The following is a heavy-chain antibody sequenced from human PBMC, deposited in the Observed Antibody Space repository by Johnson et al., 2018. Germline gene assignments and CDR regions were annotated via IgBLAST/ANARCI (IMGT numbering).Heavy chain of an antibody. J-gene: IGHJ6*04. Sequence: VQLVESGAEVKKXGESLKIXCNGSGYSFTNTWIGWVRQMPGEGLEWVGIIWPGDSDTNYSPSFQGQVTISADRSISTVYLQWSSLKASDTALYYCAKQRERGTSYMDVWGKGTTVTVSS. D-gene: IGHD3-16*01. CDR3: AKQRERGTSYMDV. CDR1: GYSFTNTW. V-gene: IGHV5-51*01. CDR2: IWPGDSDT.